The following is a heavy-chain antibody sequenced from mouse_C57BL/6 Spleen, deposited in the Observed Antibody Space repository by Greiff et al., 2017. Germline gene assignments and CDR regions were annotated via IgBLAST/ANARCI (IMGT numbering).Heavy chain of an antibody. CDR1: GYTFTDYY. V-gene: IGHV1-26*01. CDR3: ARVYDYDDGGFDY. D-gene: IGHD2-4*01. J-gene: IGHJ2*01. CDR2: INPNNGGT. Sequence: DVQLQQSGPELVKPGASVKISCKASGYTFTDYYMNWVKQSHGKSLEWIGDINPNNGGTSYNQKFKGKATLTVDKSSSTAYMELRSLTSEDSAVYYCARVYDYDDGGFDYWGQGTTLTVSS.